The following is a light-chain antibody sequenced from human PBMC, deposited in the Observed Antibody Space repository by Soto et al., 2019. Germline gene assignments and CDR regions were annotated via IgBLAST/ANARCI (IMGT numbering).Light chain of an antibody. CDR3: QQVSTYSLT. V-gene: IGKV1-5*03. Sequence: DIQLTQSPSTLSASVGDRVTITCRASQSISSGLAWYQQKPGKAPKLLIYKASSFESGVPSRFSGSESGTEFTLTISSLRPDDFATYFCQQVSTYSLTFGGGTTVEIK. CDR1: QSISSG. CDR2: KAS. J-gene: IGKJ4*01.